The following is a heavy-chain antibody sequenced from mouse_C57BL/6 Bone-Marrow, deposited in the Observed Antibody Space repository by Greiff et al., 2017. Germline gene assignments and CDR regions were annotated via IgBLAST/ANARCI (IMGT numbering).Heavy chain of an antibody. Sequence: EVHLVESGGDLVKPGGSLKLSCAASGFTFSSYGMSWVRQTPDKRLEWVATISSGGSYTYYPDSVKGRFTISRDNAKNTQYLQMSSLKSEYTAMYYCARRFYYYSSSPYWAMDYWGQGTSVTVSS. V-gene: IGHV5-6*01. D-gene: IGHD1-1*01. J-gene: IGHJ4*01. CDR1: GFTFSSYG. CDR3: ARRFYYYSSSPYWAMDY. CDR2: ISSGGSYT.